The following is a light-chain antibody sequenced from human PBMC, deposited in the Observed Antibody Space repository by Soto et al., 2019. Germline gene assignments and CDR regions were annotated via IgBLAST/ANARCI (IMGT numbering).Light chain of an antibody. V-gene: IGKV1-17*01. J-gene: IGKJ1*01. CDR3: LQNNSHPVT. CDR2: AAS. Sequence: DIQMTQSPSSLSASVGDRVTITCQASQDISNYLNWYQQKPGQAPKRLIYAASSLPRGVPSRFSGRGSGTEFTLTISSLQPEDFATYYCLQNNSHPVTFGQGTQGGYQ. CDR1: QDISNY.